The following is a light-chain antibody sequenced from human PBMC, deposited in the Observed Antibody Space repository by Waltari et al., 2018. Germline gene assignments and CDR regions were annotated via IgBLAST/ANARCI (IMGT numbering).Light chain of an antibody. V-gene: IGLV2-14*01. Sequence: SALPQPASVSGSPGQSITISCTGTSSDVGGYHYVSWYQQHPGKAPKLMIYDVSKRPSGVSNRFSGSKSVNTASLTISGLQAEDEADYYCSSYTTSSTLVFGGGTKLTVL. J-gene: IGLJ2*01. CDR2: DVS. CDR3: SSYTTSSTLV. CDR1: SSDVGGYHY.